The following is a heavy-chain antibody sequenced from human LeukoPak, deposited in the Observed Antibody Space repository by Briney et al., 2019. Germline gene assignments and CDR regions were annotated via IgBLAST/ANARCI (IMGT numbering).Heavy chain of an antibody. CDR3: ARREHCGGDCYQFDY. CDR2: IYPGDSDT. D-gene: IGHD2-21*02. V-gene: IGHV5-51*01. J-gene: IGHJ4*02. Sequence: GESLKISCLVSGYSISTWRIGWVRQMPGKGLEWMGIIYPGDSDTRYNPSFEGQVTISADKSINTAYLQWTSLKASDTAMYYCARREHCGGDCYQFDYWGQGTMVTVSS. CDR1: GYSISTWR.